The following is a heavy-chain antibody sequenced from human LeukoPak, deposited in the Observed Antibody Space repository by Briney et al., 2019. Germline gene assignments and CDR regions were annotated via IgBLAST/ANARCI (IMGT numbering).Heavy chain of an antibody. V-gene: IGHV1-69*13. J-gene: IGHJ5*02. D-gene: IGHD1-26*01. CDR2: IIPIFGTA. Sequence: ASVKVSCKASGGTFSSYAISWVRQAPGQGLEWMGGIIPIFGTANYAQKFQGRVTITADESTSTAYMELSSLRSEDTAVYYCARDLVGLVGDFHWFDPWGQGTLVTVSS. CDR3: ARDLVGLVGDFHWFDP. CDR1: GGTFSSYA.